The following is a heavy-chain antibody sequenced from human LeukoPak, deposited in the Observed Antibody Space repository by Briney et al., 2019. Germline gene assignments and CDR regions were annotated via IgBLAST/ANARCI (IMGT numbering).Heavy chain of an antibody. D-gene: IGHD3-10*01. CDR3: ARGPFYGSGSYYKSWFDP. Sequence: SETLSLTCTVSGGSISSYYWSWIRQPPGKGLEWMGYIYYSGSTNYNPSLKSRVTISVDTSKNQFSLKLSSVTAADTAVYYCARGPFYGSGSYYKSWFDPWGQGTLVTVSS. V-gene: IGHV4-59*01. J-gene: IGHJ5*02. CDR1: GGSISSYY. CDR2: IYYSGST.